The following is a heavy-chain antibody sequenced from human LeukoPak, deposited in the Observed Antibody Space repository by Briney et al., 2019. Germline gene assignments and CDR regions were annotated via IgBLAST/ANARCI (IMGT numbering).Heavy chain of an antibody. V-gene: IGHV3-11*01. CDR3: ARGAAAFLYYFDY. D-gene: IGHD6-13*01. J-gene: IGHJ4*02. Sequence: GGSLRLSCAASGFTFSDYYMSWIRQAPGKGLEWVSYISSSGSTIYYADSVKGRFTISRDNAKNSLYLQMNSLRAEDTAVYCCARGAAAFLYYFDYWGQGTLVTVSS. CDR1: GFTFSDYY. CDR2: ISSSGSTI.